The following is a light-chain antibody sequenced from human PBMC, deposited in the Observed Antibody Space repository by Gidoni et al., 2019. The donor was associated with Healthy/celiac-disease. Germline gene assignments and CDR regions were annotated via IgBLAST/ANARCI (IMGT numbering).Light chain of an antibody. CDR1: QSVSSN. CDR3: QQYNNWPQT. V-gene: IGKV3-15*01. Sequence: ELVMTQSPATLSVSPGERATLSCRASQSVSSNLAWYQQKPGQAPRLLIYVASTRATGIPARFSGSGSGTEFTLTISSLQSEDFAVYYCQQYNNWPQTFGQGTKVEIK. J-gene: IGKJ1*01. CDR2: VAS.